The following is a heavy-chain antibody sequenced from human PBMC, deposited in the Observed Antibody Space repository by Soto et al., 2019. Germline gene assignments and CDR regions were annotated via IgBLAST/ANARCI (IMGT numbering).Heavy chain of an antibody. CDR3: ARGPTYYDILTGYYYYYYYYMDV. D-gene: IGHD3-9*01. V-gene: IGHV4-34*01. J-gene: IGHJ6*03. CDR2: INHSGST. Sequence: SETLSLTCAVYGGSFSGYYWSWIRQPPGKGLEWIGEINHSGSTNYNPSLKSRVTISVDTSKNQFSLKLSSVTAADTAVYYCARGPTYYDILTGYYYYYYYYMDVWGKGTTVTVSS. CDR1: GGSFSGYY.